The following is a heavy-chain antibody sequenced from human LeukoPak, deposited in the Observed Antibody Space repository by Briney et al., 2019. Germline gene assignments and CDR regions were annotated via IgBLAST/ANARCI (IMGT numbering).Heavy chain of an antibody. CDR1: GYTFTGYY. Sequence: ASVKVSCKASGYTFTGYYMHWVRQAPGQGLEWRGWINPNSGGTNYAQKFQGRVTMTRDTSISTAYMELSRLRSDDTAVYYCAFEYSSSVNWFDPWGQGTLVTVSS. CDR3: AFEYSSSVNWFDP. V-gene: IGHV1-2*02. CDR2: INPNSGGT. J-gene: IGHJ5*02. D-gene: IGHD6-6*01.